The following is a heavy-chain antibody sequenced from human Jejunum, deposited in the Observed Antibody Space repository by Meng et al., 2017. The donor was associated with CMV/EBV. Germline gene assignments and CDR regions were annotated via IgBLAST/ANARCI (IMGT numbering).Heavy chain of an antibody. Sequence: WVRQAPGKGLEWVSTDHTGGLNTYYANSVGGRFTNCKDNSRNTLYLQMNSLRPDDTATYYCAKVFRRQFRGWHNTGGDYYGMDVWGQGTTVTVSS. J-gene: IGHJ6*02. V-gene: IGHV3-23*01. D-gene: IGHD1/OR15-1a*01. CDR3: AKVFRRQFRGWHNTGGDYYGMDV. CDR2: DHTGGLNT.